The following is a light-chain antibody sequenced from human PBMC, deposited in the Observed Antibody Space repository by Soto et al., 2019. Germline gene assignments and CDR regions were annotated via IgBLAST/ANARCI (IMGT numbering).Light chain of an antibody. V-gene: IGKV3-11*01. CDR2: DAS. Sequence: EIVLTQSPATLSLSPGEGATLSCRASQSVSSYLAWYQQKPGQAPRLLIYDASNRATGIPARFSGSGSGTDFTLTISSLEPEDFVVYYCQQRSYWLTFGGGTKVEI. CDR3: QQRSYWLT. J-gene: IGKJ4*01. CDR1: QSVSSY.